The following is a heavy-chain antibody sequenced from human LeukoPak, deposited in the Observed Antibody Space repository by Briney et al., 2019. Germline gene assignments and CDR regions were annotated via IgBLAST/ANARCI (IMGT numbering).Heavy chain of an antibody. CDR1: GFAFSDSD. J-gene: IGHJ3*02. V-gene: IGHV3-73*01. Sequence: GGSLRLSCAASGFAFSDSDMYWVRQAPGKGLEWVGRIRSKANNYATAYAVSVKGRFTISRDDSRNTAHLQMNRLKTEDTAVYYCTRRAWGSGWGAFDIWGQGTMVTVPS. CDR2: IRSKANNYAT. D-gene: IGHD6-19*01. CDR3: TRRAWGSGWGAFDI.